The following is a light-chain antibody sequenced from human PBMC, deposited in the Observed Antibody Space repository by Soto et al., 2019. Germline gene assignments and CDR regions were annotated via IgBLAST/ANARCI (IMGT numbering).Light chain of an antibody. V-gene: IGKV3-20*01. CDR2: SAS. Sequence: EIVLTQSPGTLPLSPGEGATLSCRASQSVNSNCLAWYQQKPGQAPRLLIYSASSRATGIPDRFSGSGSGKEFTLTVSRLEPEDFAVYYCQQYGSSPQTFGQGTKVEIK. CDR1: QSVNSNC. J-gene: IGKJ1*01. CDR3: QQYGSSPQT.